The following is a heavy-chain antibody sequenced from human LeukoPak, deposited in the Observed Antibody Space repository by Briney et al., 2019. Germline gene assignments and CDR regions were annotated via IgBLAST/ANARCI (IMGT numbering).Heavy chain of an antibody. CDR1: GYTFNTYG. CDR2: ISGYNGKT. V-gene: IGHV1-18*01. D-gene: IGHD2-21*02. Sequence: ASVKVSCKASGYTFNTYGITWVRQAPGQGLEWMGWISGYNGKTKYAQKLQDRVTMTTDTSTTTAYMELRSLTSDDTAVYYCARDRGGNCYPLCPFDPWGQGTLVTVSS. J-gene: IGHJ5*02. CDR3: ARDRGGNCYPLCPFDP.